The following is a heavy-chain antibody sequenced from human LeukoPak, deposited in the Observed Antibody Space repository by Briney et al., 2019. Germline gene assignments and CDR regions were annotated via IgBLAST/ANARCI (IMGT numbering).Heavy chain of an antibody. CDR1: GGSISSSSYY. Sequence: SETLSLTCTVSGGSISSSSYYWGWIRRPPGKGLEWIGSIYYSGSTYYNPSLKSRVTISVDTSKNRFSLKLSSVTAADTAVYYCARVSGYDWESFYDYWGQGILVTVSS. V-gene: IGHV4-39*07. D-gene: IGHD5-12*01. J-gene: IGHJ4*02. CDR2: IYYSGST. CDR3: ARVSGYDWESFYDY.